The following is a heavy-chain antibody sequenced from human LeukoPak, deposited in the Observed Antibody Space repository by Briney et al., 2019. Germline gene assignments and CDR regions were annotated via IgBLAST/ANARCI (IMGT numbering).Heavy chain of an antibody. D-gene: IGHD4-17*01. Sequence: GPKLVKPTQTLTLTCTFSGFSLSTSGVGVGWIRQPPGNALDWLALIYWEDDKRYSPSLKSRLTITKDTSKNQVVLTMTNMDPVDTATYYCARKNYGDYGVGAFDIWGQGTMVTVSS. CDR1: GFSLSTSGVG. J-gene: IGHJ3*02. CDR2: IYWEDDK. CDR3: ARKNYGDYGVGAFDI. V-gene: IGHV2-5*02.